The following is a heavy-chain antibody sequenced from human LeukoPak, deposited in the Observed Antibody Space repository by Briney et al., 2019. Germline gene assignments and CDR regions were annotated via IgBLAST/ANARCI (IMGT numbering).Heavy chain of an antibody. J-gene: IGHJ5*02. CDR1: GYTLTELS. CDR2: FDPEDGET. D-gene: IGHD3-10*01. CDR3: ALRPVHYYGSGSYWGFDH. Sequence: GASVTVSCKVSGYTLTELSMHWVRQAPGKGLEWMGGFDPEDGETIYAQKFQGRVTMTEDTSTDTAYMELSSLRSEDTAVYYCALRPVHYYGSGSYWGFDHWGQGTLVTVSS. V-gene: IGHV1-24*01.